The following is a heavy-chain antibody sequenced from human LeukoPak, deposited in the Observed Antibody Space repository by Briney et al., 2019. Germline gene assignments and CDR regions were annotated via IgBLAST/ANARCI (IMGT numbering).Heavy chain of an antibody. D-gene: IGHD2-2*01. J-gene: IGHJ6*03. CDR1: GGSFSGYY. CDR2: INHSGST. Sequence: PLETLSLTCAVYGGSFSGYYWNWIRQPPGKGLEWIGEINHSGSTNYNPSLKSRVTISVDTSKNQFSLNLGSVTAADTAVYYCARGGYCSSTSCYDYYYYMDIWGKGTTVTVSS. CDR3: ARGGYCSSTSCYDYYYYMDI. V-gene: IGHV4-34*01.